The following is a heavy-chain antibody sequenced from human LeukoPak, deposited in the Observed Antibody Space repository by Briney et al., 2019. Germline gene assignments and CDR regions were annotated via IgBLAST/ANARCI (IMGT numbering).Heavy chain of an antibody. D-gene: IGHD1-26*01. CDR1: GDSIGSYF. CDR3: ARQGGRRNAFDI. Sequence: SETLSLTCTVSGDSIGSYFWSWIRQSPGKGLEWIGHIYHSGSTNYNPSLKSRVTISVDTSKNQFSLKLSSVTAADTAVYYCARQGGRRNAFDIWDQGTMVTVSS. CDR2: IYHSGST. V-gene: IGHV4-59*01. J-gene: IGHJ3*02.